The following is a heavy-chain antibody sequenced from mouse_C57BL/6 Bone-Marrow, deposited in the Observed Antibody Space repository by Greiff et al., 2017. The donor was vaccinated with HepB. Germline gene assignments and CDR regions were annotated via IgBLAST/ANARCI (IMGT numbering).Heavy chain of an antibody. CDR3: ARDPPYDCGSSYWYFDV. CDR1: GFTFSSYA. J-gene: IGHJ1*03. D-gene: IGHD1-1*01. CDR2: ISDGGSYT. V-gene: IGHV5-4*01. Sequence: EVQGVESGGGLVKPGGSLKLSCAASGFTFSSYAMSWVRQTPEKRLEWVATISDGGSYTYYPDNVKGRFTISRDNAKNNLYLQMSHLKSEDTAMYYCARDPPYDCGSSYWYFDVWGTGTTVTVSS.